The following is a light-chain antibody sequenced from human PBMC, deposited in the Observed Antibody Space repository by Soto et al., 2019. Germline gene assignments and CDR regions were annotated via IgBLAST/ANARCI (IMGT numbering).Light chain of an antibody. CDR3: HAWDSNTVV. V-gene: IGLV3-9*01. CDR1: NIGSKS. Sequence: SYELTQPLSVSVALGQTARITCGGHNIGSKSVHWYQQRPGQAPVLIIYRDTNRPSGIPERFSGSNSGNTATLTLSRAQVVDEADYFCHAWDSNTVVFGGGTKLTVL. J-gene: IGLJ2*01. CDR2: RDT.